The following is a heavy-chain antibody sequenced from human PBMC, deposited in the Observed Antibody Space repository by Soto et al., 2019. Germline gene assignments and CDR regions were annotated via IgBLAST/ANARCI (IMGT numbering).Heavy chain of an antibody. J-gene: IGHJ6*03. D-gene: IGHD3-3*01. CDR1: GFTFSSYG. CDR3: AKGSRSGYYPYYYYYYMDV. CDR2: ISYDGSNK. Sequence: QVQLVESGGGVVQPGRSLRLSCAASGFTFSSYGMHWVRQAPGKGLEWVAVISYDGSNKYYADSVKGRFTISRDNSKHTLYLQMNSLRAEDTAVYYCAKGSRSGYYPYYYYYYMDVWGKGTTVTVSS. V-gene: IGHV3-30*18.